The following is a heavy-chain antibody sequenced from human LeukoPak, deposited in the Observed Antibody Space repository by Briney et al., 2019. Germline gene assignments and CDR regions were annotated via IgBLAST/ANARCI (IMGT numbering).Heavy chain of an antibody. D-gene: IGHD2-2*01. Sequence: SETLSLTCTVSGGSISSSSYYWGWIRQPPGKGLEWIGSIYHSGSTYYNPSLKSRVTISVDTSKNQFSLKLSSVTAADTAVYYCARDFPYQLLPNWFDPWGQGTLVTVSS. CDR1: GGSISSSSYY. CDR3: ARDFPYQLLPNWFDP. CDR2: IYHSGST. J-gene: IGHJ5*02. V-gene: IGHV4-39*07.